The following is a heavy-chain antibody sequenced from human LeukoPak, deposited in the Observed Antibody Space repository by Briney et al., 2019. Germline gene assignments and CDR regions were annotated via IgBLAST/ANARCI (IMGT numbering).Heavy chain of an antibody. CDR1: GFTFSSYG. V-gene: IGHV3-30*18. CDR2: ISYDGSNK. Sequence: GGSLRLSCAASGFTFSSYGMHWVRQAPGKGLEWVAVISYDGSNKYYADSVKGRFTISRDNSKNTLYLQMNSRRAEDTAVYYCAKNHEGLGYWGQGTLVTVSS. J-gene: IGHJ4*02. CDR3: AKNHEGLGY.